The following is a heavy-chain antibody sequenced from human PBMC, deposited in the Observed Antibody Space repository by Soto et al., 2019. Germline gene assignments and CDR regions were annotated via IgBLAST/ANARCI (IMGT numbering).Heavy chain of an antibody. CDR1: GDRFTNHC. CDR3: VRDCYPLAYSFHH. Sequence: ASVKVSCKAAGDRFTNHCISWVRQAPGQGLEWMGWISGNDGKTKYARKFQGRVTMTTDTSTSTAYMEVRSLRSDDTAVYYCVRDCYPLAYSFHHWRQGTLDSVSS. D-gene: IGHD2-15*01. J-gene: IGHJ4*02. V-gene: IGHV1-18*01. CDR2: ISGNDGKT.